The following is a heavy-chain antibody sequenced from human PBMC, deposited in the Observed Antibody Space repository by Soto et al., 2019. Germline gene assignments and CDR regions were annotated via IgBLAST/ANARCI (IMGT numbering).Heavy chain of an antibody. CDR2: IDPSHSYT. V-gene: IGHV5-10-1*01. CDR3: ARHGVMVATGADYYYGMNV. J-gene: IGHJ6*02. Sequence: HGESLKISCKGSGYSFTSYWISWVRQMPGKGLGWMGRIDPSHSYTNYSPSFQGHVTISADKSISTAYLQWSSLKASDTAMYYCARHGVMVATGADYYYGMNVWGQGTTVTVSS. D-gene: IGHD5-12*01. CDR1: GYSFTSYW.